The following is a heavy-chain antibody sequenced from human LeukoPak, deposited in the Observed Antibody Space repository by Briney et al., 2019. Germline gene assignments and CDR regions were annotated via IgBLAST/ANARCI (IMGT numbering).Heavy chain of an antibody. J-gene: IGHJ4*02. CDR2: IYPGDSDT. Sequence: GESLKISCKGSGYRFTSYWIGWVRQMPGKGLEWMGIIYPGDSDTRYSPSFQGQVTISADKSISTAYLQWSSLKASDTAMYYCARLGSSSGWVLYYFDYWGQGTLVTVSS. CDR1: GYRFTSYW. CDR3: ARLGSSSGWVLYYFDY. V-gene: IGHV5-51*01. D-gene: IGHD6-6*01.